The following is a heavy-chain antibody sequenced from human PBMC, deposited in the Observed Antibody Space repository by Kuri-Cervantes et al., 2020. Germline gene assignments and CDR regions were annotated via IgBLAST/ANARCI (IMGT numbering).Heavy chain of an antibody. CDR2: ISAYNGNT. Sequence: ASVKVSCKASGYTFTSYGISWVRQAPGQGLEWMGWISAYNGNTNYAQKLQGRVTMTTDTSTSTAYMELRSLRSDDTAVYYCAKDQRNDFWSGYYYYYYYGMDVWGQGTTVTVSS. J-gene: IGHJ6*02. V-gene: IGHV1-18*01. CDR1: GYTFTSYG. D-gene: IGHD3-3*01. CDR3: AKDQRNDFWSGYYYYYYYGMDV.